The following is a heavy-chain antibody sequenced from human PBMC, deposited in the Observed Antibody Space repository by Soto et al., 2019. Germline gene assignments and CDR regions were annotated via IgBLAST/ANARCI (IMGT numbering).Heavy chain of an antibody. CDR1: GYTHTFNTYA. J-gene: IGHJ3*02. D-gene: IGHD3-10*01. Sequence: GGSLRLSCAGSGYTHTFNTYAMSWVRQAPGKGLEWVAGISPTGGSTYYADSVKGRFTISRDNSKDTLFLQMNSLRGDDTAVYYCAKAGGYMYDAFDIWGQGTMVTVSS. CDR2: ISPTGGST. CDR3: AKAGGYMYDAFDI. V-gene: IGHV3-23*01.